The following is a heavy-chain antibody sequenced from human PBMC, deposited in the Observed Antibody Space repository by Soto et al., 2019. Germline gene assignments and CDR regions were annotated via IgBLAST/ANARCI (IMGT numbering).Heavy chain of an antibody. V-gene: IGHV1-46*03. J-gene: IGHJ6*02. CDR3: ARERGFDSSSYYYYYYGMDV. CDR1: GYTFTSYY. D-gene: IGHD6-6*01. CDR2: INPSGGST. Sequence: ASVKVSCKASGYTFTSYYMHWVRQAPGQGLEWMGIINPSGGSTSYAQKFQGRVTMTRDTSTSTVYMELSSLRSEDTAVYYCARERGFDSSSYYYYYYGMDVWGQGTTVTVSS.